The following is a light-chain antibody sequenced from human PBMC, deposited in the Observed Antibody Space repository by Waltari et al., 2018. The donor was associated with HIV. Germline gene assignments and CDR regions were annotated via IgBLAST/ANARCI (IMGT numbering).Light chain of an antibody. CDR3: QSYDNGLSTWV. J-gene: IGLJ3*02. CDR2: SNS. Sequence: QSVLTQPPSVYGAPGQRVTISCPGRSSNLGAGDAGHWYQLLPGRAPKVVISSNSNRPSGVPGRFSGSKSGTSASLAITGLQAEDEGDYYCQSYDNGLSTWVFGGGTKLTVL. V-gene: IGLV1-40*01. CDR1: SSNLGAGDA.